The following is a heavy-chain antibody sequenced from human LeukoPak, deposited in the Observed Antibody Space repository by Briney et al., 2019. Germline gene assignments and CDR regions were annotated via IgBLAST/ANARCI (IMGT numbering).Heavy chain of an antibody. V-gene: IGHV3-23*01. Sequence: GGSLRLSCAASGFTFSSYAMSWVRQAPGKGLEWVSAISGSGGSTYYADSVKGRFTISRDNSKNTLYLQMNSLRAEDMAVYYCAEEYYYDSSGYSRVWGQGTLVTVSS. D-gene: IGHD3-22*01. J-gene: IGHJ4*02. CDR1: GFTFSSYA. CDR2: ISGSGGST. CDR3: AEEYYYDSSGYSRV.